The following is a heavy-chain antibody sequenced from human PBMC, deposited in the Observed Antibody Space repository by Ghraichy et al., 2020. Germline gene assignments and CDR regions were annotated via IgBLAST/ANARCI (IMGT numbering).Heavy chain of an antibody. J-gene: IGHJ1*01. CDR1: GGSVNSGYYD. CDR3: ARGAYRSTWYSPGYFQY. V-gene: IGHV4-61*01. D-gene: IGHD6-13*01. Sequence: SETLSLTCTVSGGSVNSGYYDCSWIRHPPGKGLEWIGYIFDSGSTNYNPSLKSRVTISVDTSKNQFSLKLSSVTAADTAVYYCARGAYRSTWYSPGYFQYWGQGSLVTVSS. CDR2: IFDSGST.